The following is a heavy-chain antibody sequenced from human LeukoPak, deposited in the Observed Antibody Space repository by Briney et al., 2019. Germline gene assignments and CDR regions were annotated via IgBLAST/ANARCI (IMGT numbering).Heavy chain of an antibody. CDR1: GFTFSRYS. D-gene: IGHD3-10*01. V-gene: IGHV3-48*04. J-gene: IGHJ4*02. CDR2: VSSGSASV. Sequence: GGSLRLSCAASGFTFSRYSMSWVRQAPGKGLEWLSFVSSGSASVDYADSVKGRFTISRDNVKNSLYLQMNTLTVEDTAVYYCASGGSYFDYWGQGTLVTVSS. CDR3: ASGGSYFDY.